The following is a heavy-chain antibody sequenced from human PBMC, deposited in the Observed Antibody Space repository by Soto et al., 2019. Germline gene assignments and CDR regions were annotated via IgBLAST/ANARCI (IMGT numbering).Heavy chain of an antibody. J-gene: IGHJ4*02. CDR1: GFTFNGAW. D-gene: IGHD3-16*01. Sequence: EVQLVESGGGLVEPGGSLRLSCAASGFTFNGAWMNWVRQAPGKGLEWVGRVKSKVDGGSIDYAAPGRGRFTISRDDSRNTVDLQMNSLSAEDSAMYYCSADLPDWGAYAFDYWGQGTLVTVSS. CDR3: SADLPDWGAYAFDY. V-gene: IGHV3-15*07. CDR2: VKSKVDGGSI.